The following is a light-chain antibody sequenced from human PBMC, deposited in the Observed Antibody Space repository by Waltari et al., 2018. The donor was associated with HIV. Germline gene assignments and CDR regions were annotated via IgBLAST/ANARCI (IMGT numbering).Light chain of an antibody. CDR2: RNN. V-gene: IGLV1-47*01. J-gene: IGLJ3*02. Sequence: QSVLTQPPSASGTPGQRVTISCSGSSSNIGSKYVYWYQQLPGTAPKLLIHRNNQRPSGVPDRFSGSKSGSSSSLAISGLRSDDEADDYCAAWDDSLSGFWVFGGGTKLTVL. CDR3: AAWDDSLSGFWV. CDR1: SSNIGSKY.